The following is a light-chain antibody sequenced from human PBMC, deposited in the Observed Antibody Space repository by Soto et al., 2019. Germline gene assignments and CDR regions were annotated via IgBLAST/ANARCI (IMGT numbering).Light chain of an antibody. Sequence: QSVLSQPASVSGSPGQSITISCTGTSSDVGGYDFVSWYQPPPGKAPKLIIFEVNDRPSGVSDRFSGSKSGNTALLPISGLRSDAEADYYCSSHTASSTLVFGTGTKVNVL. CDR1: SSDVGGYDF. CDR2: EVN. V-gene: IGLV2-14*01. CDR3: SSHTASSTLV. J-gene: IGLJ1*01.